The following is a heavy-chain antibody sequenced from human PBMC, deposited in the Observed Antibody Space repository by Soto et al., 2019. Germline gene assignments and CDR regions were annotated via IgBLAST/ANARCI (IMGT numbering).Heavy chain of an antibody. CDR2: IYYSGST. V-gene: IGHV4-39*01. CDR3: ARLAYYYDSSGYYYFFDY. J-gene: IGHJ4*02. CDR1: GGSISSSSYY. Sequence: SETLSLTCTVSGGSISSSSYYWGWIRQPPGKGLEWIGSIYYSGSTYYNPSLKSRVTISVDTSKNQFSPKLSSVTAADTAVYYCARLAYYYDSSGYYYFFDYWGQGTLVTVSS. D-gene: IGHD3-22*01.